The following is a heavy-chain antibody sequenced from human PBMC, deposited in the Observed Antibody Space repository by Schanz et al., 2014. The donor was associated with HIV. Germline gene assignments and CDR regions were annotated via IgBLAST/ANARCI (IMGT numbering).Heavy chain of an antibody. Sequence: VQLVESGGGVVQPGRSLRLSCVASGFNFNSYGMHWVRQAPGKGLEWGANIKEDGIEKYYVDSVKGRFTISRDNAKNSLYLNMYSLRAEDTAVYFCAKSNGGDTAVVQYYFDYWGQGTLVSVSS. CDR1: GFNFNSYG. V-gene: IGHV3-7*01. CDR3: AKSNGGDTAVVQYYFDY. CDR2: IKEDGIEK. D-gene: IGHD5-18*01. J-gene: IGHJ4*02.